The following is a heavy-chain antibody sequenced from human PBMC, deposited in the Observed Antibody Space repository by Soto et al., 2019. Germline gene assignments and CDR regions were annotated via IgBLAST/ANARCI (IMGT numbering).Heavy chain of an antibody. CDR2: ISGSGGST. CDR3: AKDDSKLTIFGVVNVYGMDV. V-gene: IGHV3-23*01. CDR1: GFTFSSYA. Sequence: GGSLRLSCAACGFTFSSYAMSWVRQAPGKGLEWVSSISGSGGSTYYADSVKGRFTISRDNSKNTLYLQMNSLRAEDTAVYYCAKDDSKLTIFGVVNVYGMDVWRQGTTVTVSS. J-gene: IGHJ6*02. D-gene: IGHD3-3*01.